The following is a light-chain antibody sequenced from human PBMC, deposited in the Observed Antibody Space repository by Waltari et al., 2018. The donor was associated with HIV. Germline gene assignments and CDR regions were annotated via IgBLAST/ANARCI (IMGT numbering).Light chain of an antibody. CDR3: QSADSSGTYVL. J-gene: IGLJ2*01. V-gene: IGLV3-25*03. CDR1: ALPNQY. Sequence: SYELTQPPSVSVSPGQTARITCSGDALPNQYAYWYQRKPGQAPVLVIYKGSERPSGIPERFSGSSSGTTVTLTISGVQAEDEADYYCQSADSSGTYVLFGGGTKLTVL. CDR2: KGS.